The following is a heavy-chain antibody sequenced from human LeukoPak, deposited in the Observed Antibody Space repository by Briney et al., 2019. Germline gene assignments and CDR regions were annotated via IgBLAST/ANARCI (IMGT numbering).Heavy chain of an antibody. J-gene: IGHJ4*02. D-gene: IGHD1-26*01. CDR3: AKGRPADIVGATGNFNY. CDR2: ISGSGGST. Sequence: GGSLRLSCAASGFTFSSYAMSWVRQAPGKGLDWVSAISGSGGSTYYADSVKGRFTISRDNSKNTLYLQMNSLRDEDTAVYYCAKGRPADIVGATGNFNYWGQGTLVTVSS. V-gene: IGHV3-23*01. CDR1: GFTFSSYA.